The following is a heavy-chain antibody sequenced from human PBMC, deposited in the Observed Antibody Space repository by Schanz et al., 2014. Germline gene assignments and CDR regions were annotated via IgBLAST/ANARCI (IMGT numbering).Heavy chain of an antibody. CDR3: TKGRTFGR. CDR1: GYSFTDYA. J-gene: IGHJ4*02. V-gene: IGHV1-8*02. CDR2: MNSKTGNT. D-gene: IGHD3-16*01. Sequence: QVQLVQSGGEVKKPGASVRVSCKASGYSFTDYAIHWVRQAPGQGLEWMGWMNSKTGNTGYAQRFQGRVTMTRNTSITTAYLELSSLRSGDTAVYYCTKGRTFGRWGQGTLVTVSS.